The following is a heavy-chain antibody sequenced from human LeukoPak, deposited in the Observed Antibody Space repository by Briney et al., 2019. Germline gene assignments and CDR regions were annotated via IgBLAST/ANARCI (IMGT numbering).Heavy chain of an antibody. D-gene: IGHD4-11*01. CDR2: IIPIFGTA. J-gene: IGHJ6*02. Sequence: SVKVSCKASGGTFSSYAISWVRQAPGQGLEWMGGIIPIFGTANYAQKFQGRVTITADESTSTAYMELSSLRSEDTAVYYCAGDMEPYSNYPYYYGMDVWGQGTTVTVSS. V-gene: IGHV1-69*13. CDR3: AGDMEPYSNYPYYYGMDV. CDR1: GGTFSSYA.